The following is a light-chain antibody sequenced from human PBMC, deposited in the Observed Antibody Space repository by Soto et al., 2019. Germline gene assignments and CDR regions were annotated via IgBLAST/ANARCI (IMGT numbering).Light chain of an antibody. J-gene: IGKJ1*01. CDR2: GAS. V-gene: IGKV3-15*01. CDR1: QSVSSSY. CDR3: QQYNNGWT. Sequence: EIVMTQSPATLSVSPGERATLSCRASQSVSSSYLAWYQQKPGQAPRLLIYGASTRATVIPARFSGSGSGTEFPLTISRLQSEDFAVYYCQQYNNGWTFGQGTKVEIK.